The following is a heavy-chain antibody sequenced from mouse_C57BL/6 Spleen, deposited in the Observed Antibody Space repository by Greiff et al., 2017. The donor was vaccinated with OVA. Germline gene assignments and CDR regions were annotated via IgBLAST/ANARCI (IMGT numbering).Heavy chain of an antibody. J-gene: IGHJ2*01. D-gene: IGHD4-1*01. CDR2: IYPGSGNT. Sequence: VMLVESGPELVKPGASVKISCKASGYSFTSYYIHWVKQRPGQGLEWIGWIYPGSGNTKYNEKFKGKATLTADTSSSTAYMQLSSLTSEDSAVYYCARNWDYWGQGTTLTVSS. CDR3: ARNWDY. CDR1: GYSFTSYY. V-gene: IGHV1-66*01.